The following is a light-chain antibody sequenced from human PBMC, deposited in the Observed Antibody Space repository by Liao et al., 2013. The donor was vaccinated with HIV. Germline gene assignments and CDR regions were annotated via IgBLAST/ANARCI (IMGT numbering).Light chain of an antibody. CDR3: QVWDSSSDHWV. CDR2: YDS. J-gene: IGLJ3*02. CDR1: NIGSKT. V-gene: IGLV3-21*01. Sequence: SYVLTQPPSVSVAPGQTARITCGGSNIGSKTVHWYQQKPGQAPVLVIYYDSDRPSGIPERFSGSNSVNTATLTVSRVEAGDEADYYCQVWDSSSDHWVFGGGTKLTVL.